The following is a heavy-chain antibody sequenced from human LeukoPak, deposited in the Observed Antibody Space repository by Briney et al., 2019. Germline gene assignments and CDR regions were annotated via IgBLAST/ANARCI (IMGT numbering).Heavy chain of an antibody. J-gene: IGHJ4*02. Sequence: GGSLRLSCAASGFTFSTYTMNWVRQAPGKGLEWVSSISSSSSYIHYADSVMGRLTISRDNAKNSLYLQMNSLTAEETAVYYCARGNSGTFHYWGQGTLVTVSS. CDR3: ARGNSGTFHY. CDR2: ISSSSSYI. CDR1: GFTFSTYT. V-gene: IGHV3-21*01. D-gene: IGHD1-14*01.